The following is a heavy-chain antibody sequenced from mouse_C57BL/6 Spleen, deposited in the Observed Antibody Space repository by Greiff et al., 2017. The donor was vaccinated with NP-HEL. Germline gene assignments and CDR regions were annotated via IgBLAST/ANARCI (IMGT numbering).Heavy chain of an antibody. J-gene: IGHJ4*01. CDR1: GFTFSSYA. Sequence: EVQLVESGEGLVKPGGSLKLSCAASGFTFSSYAMSWVRQTPEKRLEWVAYISSGGDYIYYADTVQGRFTISRDNARNTLYLQMSSLKSEDTAMYYCTREGNYEAMDYWGQGTSVTVSS. D-gene: IGHD2-1*01. CDR2: ISSGGDYI. V-gene: IGHV5-9-1*02. CDR3: TREGNYEAMDY.